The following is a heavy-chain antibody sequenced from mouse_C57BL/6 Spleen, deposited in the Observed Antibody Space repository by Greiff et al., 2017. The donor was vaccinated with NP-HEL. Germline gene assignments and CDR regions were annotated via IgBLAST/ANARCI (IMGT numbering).Heavy chain of an antibody. Sequence: VQLQQSDAELVKPGASVKISCKVSGYTFTDHTIHWMKQRPEQGLEWIGYIYPRDGSTKYNEKFKGKATLTADKSSSTAYMQLNSLSSEDAAVYFWAGYGSSYKYYFDYWGQGTTLTVSS. J-gene: IGHJ2*01. D-gene: IGHD1-1*01. V-gene: IGHV1-78*01. CDR3: AGYGSSYKYYFDY. CDR2: IYPRDGST. CDR1: GYTFTDHT.